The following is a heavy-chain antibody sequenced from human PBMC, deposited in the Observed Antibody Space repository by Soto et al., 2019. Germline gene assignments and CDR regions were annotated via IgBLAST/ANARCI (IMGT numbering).Heavy chain of an antibody. V-gene: IGHV3-13*01. D-gene: IGHD3-9*01. Sequence: EVQLVESGGGLVQPGGSLSLYCAASGFTLSSYDIHWVRQATGEGLAWVSGIGSGGDTHYADSVKGRFIISREDGKNSLYLQMNNLRVGDTAVYYCTRKTPPTGMEVWGQGATVTVSS. CDR1: GFTLSSYD. J-gene: IGHJ6*02. CDR3: TRKTPPTGMEV. CDR2: IGSGGDT.